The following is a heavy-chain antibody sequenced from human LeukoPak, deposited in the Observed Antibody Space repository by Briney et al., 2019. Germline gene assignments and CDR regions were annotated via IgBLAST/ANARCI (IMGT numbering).Heavy chain of an antibody. Sequence: GGSLRLSCAASGFTFSSYAMSWVRQAPGKGLEWVSGISGSGGSTDYVDSVKGRFTISRDNSKNTLFLQMNSLRAEDTAIYYCAKDSYSHNGIYDALDIWGQGTKVTVSS. CDR3: AKDSYSHNGIYDALDI. D-gene: IGHD2-8*01. CDR1: GFTFSSYA. CDR2: ISGSGGST. V-gene: IGHV3-23*01. J-gene: IGHJ3*02.